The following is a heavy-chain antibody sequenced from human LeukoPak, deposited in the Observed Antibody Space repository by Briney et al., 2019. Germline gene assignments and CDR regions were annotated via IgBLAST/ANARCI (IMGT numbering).Heavy chain of an antibody. CDR1: GGSISSSSYY. V-gene: IGHV4-39*01. CDR3: ARWRQLVLYFDY. Sequence: SETLSLTCTVSGGSISSSSYYWGWIRQPPGKGLEWIGSIYYSGSTYYNPSLKSRVTISVDTSKNQFSLKLSSVTAADTAVYYCARWRQLVLYFDYWGQGTLVTVSS. CDR2: IYYSGST. J-gene: IGHJ4*02. D-gene: IGHD6-13*01.